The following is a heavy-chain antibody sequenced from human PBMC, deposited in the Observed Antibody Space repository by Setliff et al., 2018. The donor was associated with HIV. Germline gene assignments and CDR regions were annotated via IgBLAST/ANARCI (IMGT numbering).Heavy chain of an antibody. CDR2: IYHRGST. CDR1: GYSISSDYY. J-gene: IGHJ4*02. D-gene: IGHD5-18*01. Sequence: SETLSLTCGVSGYSISSDYYWAWIRQPPGKGLEWIGSIYHRGSTHHNPSLKSRVTMSVDTSKNQFSLRLSSVTAADTAVYYCARDQKGYSYGYFDSWGQGTLVTVSS. V-gene: IGHV4-38-2*02. CDR3: ARDQKGYSYGYFDS.